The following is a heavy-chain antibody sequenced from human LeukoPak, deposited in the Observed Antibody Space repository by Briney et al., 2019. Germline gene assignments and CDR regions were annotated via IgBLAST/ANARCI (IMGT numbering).Heavy chain of an antibody. CDR1: GFTVSSNY. Sequence: PGGSLRLSCVVSGFTVSSNYMSWVRQAPGKGLEWVSIIYSAGSTYYADSVKGRFTISRDNSKSTVYLQMNSLRAEDTAVYYCARANSATIPGVDPWGQGTLVTVSS. V-gene: IGHV3-53*01. J-gene: IGHJ5*02. D-gene: IGHD1-26*01. CDR2: IYSAGST. CDR3: ARANSATIPGVDP.